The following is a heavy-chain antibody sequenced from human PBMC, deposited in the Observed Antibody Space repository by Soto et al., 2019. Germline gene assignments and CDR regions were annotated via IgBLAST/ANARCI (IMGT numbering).Heavy chain of an antibody. CDR2: ITPMFGTP. CDR1: GGTFSSYT. Sequence: SVKVSCKASGGTFSSYTITWVRQAPGQGLEWMGGITPMFGTPNYAQKFRGRVTITADESTTTAYMELSSLRSEDTAMYFCAREGTLYDSRAYYYLYWGQGTLVTVSS. J-gene: IGHJ4*02. D-gene: IGHD3-22*01. CDR3: AREGTLYDSRAYYYLY. V-gene: IGHV1-69*13.